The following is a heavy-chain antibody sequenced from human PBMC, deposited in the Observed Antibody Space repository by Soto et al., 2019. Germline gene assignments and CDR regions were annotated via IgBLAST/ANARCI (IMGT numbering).Heavy chain of an antibody. CDR1: GFTFSSYS. CDR3: ARDNGMAGSFDP. D-gene: IGHD2-8*01. J-gene: IGHJ5*02. V-gene: IGHV3-48*02. CDR2: ITGSSGVT. Sequence: RLSCAASGFTFSSYSMNWARQAQGKGLEWVAYITGSSGVTYYADSVKGRFTISRDNARNSLHLQMKRLRDEDTAVYYCARDNGMAGSFDPWGQGTLVTVSS.